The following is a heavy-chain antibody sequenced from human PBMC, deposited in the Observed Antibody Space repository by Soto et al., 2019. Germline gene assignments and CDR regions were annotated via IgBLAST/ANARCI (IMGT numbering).Heavy chain of an antibody. Sequence: GGSLRLSCVASGFTFSDHYMDWVRQAPGKGLEWVGRARNKVNNYIIAYAASVKGRFTISRGDLKNSLYLQMNSLKTEDTAVYFCARLMGTSFDLWGQGTLVTVSS. D-gene: IGHD2-8*01. CDR1: GFTFSDHY. CDR2: ARNKVNNYII. J-gene: IGHJ4*02. CDR3: ARLMGTSFDL. V-gene: IGHV3-72*01.